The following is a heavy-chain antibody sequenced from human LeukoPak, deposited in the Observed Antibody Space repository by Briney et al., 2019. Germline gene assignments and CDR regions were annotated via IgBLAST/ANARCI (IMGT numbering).Heavy chain of an antibody. D-gene: IGHD3-3*01. CDR1: DGSISSRSVS. J-gene: IGHJ5*02. CDR3: AREAMDPKYDFWSGRIKIWFDP. V-gene: IGHV4-39*07. Sequence: PSETLSLTCSVADGSISSRSVSWGWILQSPGKGLEWFLSIYNSGTRYNNPPLKSRLTISVDTSKNQFSLKLSSVTAAETAVYYCAREAMDPKYDFWSGRIKIWFDPWGQGTLVTVSS. CDR2: IYNSGTR.